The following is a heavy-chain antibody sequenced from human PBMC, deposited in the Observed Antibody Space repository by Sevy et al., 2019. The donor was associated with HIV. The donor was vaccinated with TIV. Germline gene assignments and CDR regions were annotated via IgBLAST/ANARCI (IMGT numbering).Heavy chain of an antibody. V-gene: IGHV4-59*01. J-gene: IGHJ6*02. CDR2: MDYSGST. CDR1: GGSISSYY. D-gene: IGHD3-10*01. CDR3: ARVPSTGRYGMDV. Sequence: SETLSLTCTVSGGSISSYYWVWIRQPPGKELEWIGYMDYSGSTQYNPSLKGRVSISVDTSKNQFSLNLTSVTAADTAVYYCARVPSTGRYGMDVWGQGTTVTVSS.